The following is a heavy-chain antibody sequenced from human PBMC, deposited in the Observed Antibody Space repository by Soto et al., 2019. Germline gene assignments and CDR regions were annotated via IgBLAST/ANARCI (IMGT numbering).Heavy chain of an antibody. CDR3: ARAGLAYCGGDCYFAEYFQH. D-gene: IGHD2-21*02. CDR2: IIPIFGTA. Sequence: GASVKVSCKASGGTFSSYAISWVRQAPGQGLEWMGGIIPIFGTANYAQKFQGRVTITADESTSTAYMELSSLRSEDTAVHCCARAGLAYCGGDCYFAEYFQHWGQGTLVTVSS. V-gene: IGHV1-69*13. J-gene: IGHJ1*01. CDR1: GGTFSSYA.